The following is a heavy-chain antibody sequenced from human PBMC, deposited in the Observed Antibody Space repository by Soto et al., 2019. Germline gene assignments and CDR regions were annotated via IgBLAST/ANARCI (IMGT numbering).Heavy chain of an antibody. CDR3: ARGGTADRSFSY. J-gene: IGHJ4*02. Sequence: PSETLSLTGAVYGGPFSGYVCSWIRQAPGKGLEWIGEINHSGITTYNPSLKSRVTISVDTSKNQFSLKLTSVTAADTAVYYCARGGTADRSFSYLGQRTLVTVSS. CDR2: INHSGIT. CDR1: GGPFSGYV. V-gene: IGHV4-34*01. D-gene: IGHD6-6*01.